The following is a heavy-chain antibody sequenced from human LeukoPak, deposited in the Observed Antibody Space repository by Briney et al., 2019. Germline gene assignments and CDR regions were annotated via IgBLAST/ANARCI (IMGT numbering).Heavy chain of an antibody. CDR3: AREGSGNYWGNDY. Sequence: GGSLRLSCAASGFTFNNYWMHWVRQAPGKGLVWVSRINSDGSSTSYADSVKGRFTISRDNAKNTLYLQMNSLRAEDTAVYYCAREGSGNYWGNDYWGQGTLVTVSS. J-gene: IGHJ4*02. V-gene: IGHV3-74*01. D-gene: IGHD1-26*01. CDR1: GFTFNNYW. CDR2: INSDGSST.